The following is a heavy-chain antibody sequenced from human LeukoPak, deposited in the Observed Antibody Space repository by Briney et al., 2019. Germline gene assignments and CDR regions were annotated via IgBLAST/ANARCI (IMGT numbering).Heavy chain of an antibody. D-gene: IGHD7-27*01. Sequence: PSETLSLTCAVYGGSFSGYYWSWIRQPPGKGLEWIGEINHSGSTNYNPSLKSRVTISVDTSKNQFSLKLSSVTAADTAVYYCARGRRTGDLDYWGQGTLVTVSS. V-gene: IGHV4-34*01. CDR1: GGSFSGYY. J-gene: IGHJ4*02. CDR3: ARGRRTGDLDY. CDR2: INHSGST.